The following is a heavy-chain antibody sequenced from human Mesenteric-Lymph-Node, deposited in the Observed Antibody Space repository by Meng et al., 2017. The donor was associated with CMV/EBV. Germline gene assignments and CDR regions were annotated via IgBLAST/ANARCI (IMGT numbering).Heavy chain of an antibody. D-gene: IGHD3-9*01. V-gene: IGHV4-4*02. CDR1: SLSSSNW. CDR3: ASLYYDILTGYKYYFDY. J-gene: IGHJ4*02. CDR2: IYHSGST. Sequence: SLSSSNWWSSVRPPPGKGLEWIGGIYHSGSTNYNPSLTSRVTISVDKSKNQFSLKLSSVTAADTAVYYCASLYYDILTGYKYYFDYWGQGTLVTVSS.